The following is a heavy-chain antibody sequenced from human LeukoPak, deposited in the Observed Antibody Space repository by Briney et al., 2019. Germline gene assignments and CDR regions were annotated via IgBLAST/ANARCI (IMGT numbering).Heavy chain of an antibody. CDR1: GYTFTSYG. D-gene: IGHD3-10*01. J-gene: IGHJ4*02. Sequence: ASVKVSCKAFGYTFTSYGISWVRQAPGQGLEWMGWISAYNGNTNYAQKLQGRVTMTTDTSTSTAYMELRSLRSDDTAVYYCARAEMVRGVFDYWGQGTLVTVSS. CDR3: ARAEMVRGVFDY. CDR2: ISAYNGNT. V-gene: IGHV1-18*01.